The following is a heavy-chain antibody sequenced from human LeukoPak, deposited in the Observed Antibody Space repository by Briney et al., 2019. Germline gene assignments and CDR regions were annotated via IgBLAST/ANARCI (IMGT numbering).Heavy chain of an antibody. CDR1: GGSFSGYY. J-gene: IGHJ4*02. CDR2: INHSGST. V-gene: IGHV4-34*01. CDR3: ARLGGLRDYYGSGSYFSGRFFPFYYFDY. D-gene: IGHD3-10*01. Sequence: PSETLSLTCAVYGGSFSGYYWSWIRQPPGKGLEWIGEINHSGSTNYNPSLKSRVTISVDTSKNQFSLKLSSVTAADTAVYYCARLGGLRDYYGSGSYFSGRFFPFYYFDYWGQGTLVTVSS.